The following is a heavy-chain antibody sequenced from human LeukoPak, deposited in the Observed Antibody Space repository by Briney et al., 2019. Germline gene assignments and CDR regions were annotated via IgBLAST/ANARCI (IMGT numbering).Heavy chain of an antibody. CDR2: ISTSSTR. CDR1: GXTLTGYT. V-gene: IGHV3-48*02. Sequence: GGSLRLSCAASGXTLTGYTMTWVRQAPGKGRDWISSISTSSTRYYADSVKGRFTVSRDNAKNSLSLQMNSLRDEDTAVYYCAGGLLRYSDYWGRGTLVTVSS. CDR3: AGGLLRYSDY. D-gene: IGHD3-9*01. J-gene: IGHJ4*02.